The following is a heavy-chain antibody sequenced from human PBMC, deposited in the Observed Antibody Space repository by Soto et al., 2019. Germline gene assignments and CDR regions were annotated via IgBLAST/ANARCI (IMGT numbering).Heavy chain of an antibody. V-gene: IGHV3-23*01. CDR3: AKDKGSNSGSKEY. Sequence: GGSLRLSCAAAGFTFSNYAMSWVRQAPGKGLEWVSGVSASGGGTHHADSVKGRFTISRDNSMSMLYLQMNSLTTEDTAIYYCAKDKGSNSGSKEYWGQGTLVTVSS. D-gene: IGHD6-19*01. CDR1: GFTFSNYA. CDR2: VSASGGGT. J-gene: IGHJ4*02.